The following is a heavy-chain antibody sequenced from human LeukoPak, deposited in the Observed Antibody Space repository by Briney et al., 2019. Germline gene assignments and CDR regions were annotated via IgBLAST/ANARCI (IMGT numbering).Heavy chain of an antibody. V-gene: IGHV5-51*01. CDR3: ARQGSSARSTHTFDI. J-gene: IGHJ3*02. CDR2: MYPADFDT. CDR1: GYTFTTYW. Sequence: GDSLKISCKGSGYTFTTYWIGWVRQMPGKGLEWMGIMYPADFDTRYSPSFQGQVTISVDKSISTAYLQWSSLKASDTAMYYCARQGSSARSTHTFDIWGQGTMVTVSS. D-gene: IGHD6-19*01.